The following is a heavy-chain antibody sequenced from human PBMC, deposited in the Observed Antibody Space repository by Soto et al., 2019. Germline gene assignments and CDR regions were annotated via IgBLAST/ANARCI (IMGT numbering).Heavy chain of an antibody. D-gene: IGHD1-1*01. J-gene: IGHJ4*02. CDR2: IYYSGKT. CDR1: GGSISSSSYY. V-gene: IGHV4-39*01. Sequence: NPWETLSLTCSFSGGSISSSSYYCAWIRQPPGKGLEWLGTIYYSGKTYYNPSLKSRVTISVDTSKNQFSLNLYSVTAADTAVYYCARHGEELEIRTHFNYWGQETLGSVSS. CDR3: ARHGEELEIRTHFNY.